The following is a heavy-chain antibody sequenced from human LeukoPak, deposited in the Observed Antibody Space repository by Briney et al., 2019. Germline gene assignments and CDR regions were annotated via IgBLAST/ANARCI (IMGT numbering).Heavy chain of an antibody. V-gene: IGHV1-69*01. CDR2: IIPIFGTA. CDR3: ARDGYYDILTGFESFGMDV. Sequence: SVKVSCKASGGTFSSYAISWVRQAPGQGLEWMGGIIPIFGTANYPQRFQGRVTITADESTSTAYMELSSLRSEDTAVYYCARDGYYDILTGFESFGMDVWGKGTTVTVSS. J-gene: IGHJ6*04. CDR1: GGTFSSYA. D-gene: IGHD3-9*01.